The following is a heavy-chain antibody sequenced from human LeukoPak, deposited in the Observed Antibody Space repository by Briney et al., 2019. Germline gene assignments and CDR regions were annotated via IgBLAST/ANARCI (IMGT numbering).Heavy chain of an antibody. J-gene: IGHJ5*02. Sequence: PSETLSLTCGVSGGSISSSSYYWGWIRQPPGKGLEWIGSIYYSGSTYYNPSLKSRVTISVDTSKNQFSLKLSSVTAADTAVYYCARHVLALTLWFDPWGQGTLVTVSS. V-gene: IGHV4-39*01. CDR3: ARHVLALTLWFDP. CDR1: GGSISSSSYY. CDR2: IYYSGST.